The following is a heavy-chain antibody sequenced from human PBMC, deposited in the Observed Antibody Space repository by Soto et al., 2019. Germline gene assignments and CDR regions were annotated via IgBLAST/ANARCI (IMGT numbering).Heavy chain of an antibody. D-gene: IGHD3-3*02. CDR1: GHSFTGHY. V-gene: IGHV1-2*02. CDR3: ARALIGFLDWLPDNYYYGMDV. Sequence: ASVKVSCKVSGHSFTGHYMHWVRQAPGQGLEWMGWINPNSGDTNYARKFQGRVTMTRDTSIKTVYMELSSLRSDDTAVYYCARALIGFLDWLPDNYYYGMDVWDQGTTVTVSS. J-gene: IGHJ6*02. CDR2: INPNSGDT.